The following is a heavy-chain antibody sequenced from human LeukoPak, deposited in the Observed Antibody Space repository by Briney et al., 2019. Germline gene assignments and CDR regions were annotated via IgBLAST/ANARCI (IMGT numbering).Heavy chain of an antibody. D-gene: IGHD3-22*01. J-gene: IGHJ3*02. V-gene: IGHV1-18*01. Sequence: ASVKVSCKASGYTFTSYGISWVRQAPGQGLEWMGWISAYNGNTNYAQKLQGRVTMTTDTSTSTAYMELRSLRSDDTAVYYCARGGRIRPMIVVALEAFDIWGQGTMVTVSS. CDR3: ARGGRIRPMIVVALEAFDI. CDR1: GYTFTSYG. CDR2: ISAYNGNT.